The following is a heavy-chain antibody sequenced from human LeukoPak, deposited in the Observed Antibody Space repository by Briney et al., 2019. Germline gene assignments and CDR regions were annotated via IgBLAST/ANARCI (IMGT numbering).Heavy chain of an antibody. V-gene: IGHV3-21*01. CDR2: ISSSSSYI. CDR3: ARDGVTGDFDY. J-gene: IGHJ4*02. Sequence: GGSLRLSCAASGFTFSSYGMHWVRQAPGKGLEWVSSISSSSSYIYYADSVKGRFTISRDNAKNSLYLQMNSLRAEDTAVYYCARDGVTGDFDYWGQGTLVTVSS. CDR1: GFTFSSYG. D-gene: IGHD5-18*01.